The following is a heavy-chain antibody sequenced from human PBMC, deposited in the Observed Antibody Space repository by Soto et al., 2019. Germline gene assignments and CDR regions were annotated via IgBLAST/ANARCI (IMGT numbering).Heavy chain of an antibody. CDR3: ARGFDSSGYPHWFDP. CDR1: GGSISSGGYY. D-gene: IGHD3-22*01. CDR2: IYYSGST. J-gene: IGHJ5*02. V-gene: IGHV4-30-4*01. Sequence: QVQLQESGPGLVKPSQTLSLTCTVSGGSISSGGYYWSWIRQPPGKGLEWIGYIYYSGSTYYNPSLKSRVTISVDTSKNQFSLKLSSVTAADTAVYYCARGFDSSGYPHWFDPWGQGTLVTVSS.